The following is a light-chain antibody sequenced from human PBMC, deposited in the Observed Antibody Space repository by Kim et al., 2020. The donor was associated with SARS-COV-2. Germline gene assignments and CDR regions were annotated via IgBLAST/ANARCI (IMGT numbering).Light chain of an antibody. CDR2: DVS. Sequence: QAASVSGSPGQSITISCTGTSSDIGAYNYVSWYQHHPGKAPKLMIYDVSKRPSGVSNRFSGSKSGNTASLTISGLQAEDEADYYCTTSYTSSSSLV. J-gene: IGLJ2*01. V-gene: IGLV2-14*03. CDR3: TSYTSSSSLV. CDR1: SSDIGAYNY.